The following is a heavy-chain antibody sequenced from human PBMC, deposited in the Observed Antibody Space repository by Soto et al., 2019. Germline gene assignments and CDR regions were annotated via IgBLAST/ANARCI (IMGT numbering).Heavy chain of an antibody. J-gene: IGHJ4*02. CDR2: ISAYDGNT. CDR3: TRDATPEDH. V-gene: IGHV1-18*01. CDR1: GYTFTSYG. Sequence: QVQLVQSGAEVKKPGASVKVSCRASGYTFTSYGISWVRQAPGQGLEWMGWISAYDGNTNYAQKLQGRVTMTTDTSACTACMVRRSLRSDDTAVNYCTRDATPEDHRSQGTLVTVS.